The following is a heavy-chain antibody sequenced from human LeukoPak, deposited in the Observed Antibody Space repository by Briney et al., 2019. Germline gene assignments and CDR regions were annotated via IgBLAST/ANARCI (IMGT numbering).Heavy chain of an antibody. CDR2: VGISSGNT. J-gene: IGHJ4*02. D-gene: IGHD2-2*01. V-gene: IGHV3-48*01. CDR3: ARDTKYAFDN. Sequence: GGSLRLSCAASGFTFSDYSMNWVRQSPGKGLEWISYVGISSGNTKYADSVKGRFTISGDKAKNSLYLQMNSLRVEDTAVYYCARDTKYAFDNWGQGTLVTVSS. CDR1: GFTFSDYS.